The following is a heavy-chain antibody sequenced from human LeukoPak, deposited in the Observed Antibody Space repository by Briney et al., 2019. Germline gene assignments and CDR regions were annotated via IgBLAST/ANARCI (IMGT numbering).Heavy chain of an antibody. Sequence: ASVKVSCKASGYTFTSYDINWVRQATGQGLEWMGWMNPNSGNTGYAQKFQGRVTMTRNTSISTAYMELSRLRSEDTAVYYCARQGSSSWYYYYMDVWGKGTTVTVSS. D-gene: IGHD6-13*01. J-gene: IGHJ6*03. CDR3: ARQGSSSWYYYYMDV. V-gene: IGHV1-8*01. CDR2: MNPNSGNT. CDR1: GYTFTSYD.